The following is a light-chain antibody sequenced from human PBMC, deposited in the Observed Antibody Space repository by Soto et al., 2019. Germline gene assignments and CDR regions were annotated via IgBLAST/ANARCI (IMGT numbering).Light chain of an antibody. J-gene: IGKJ1*01. Sequence: DIHMTQSPSTLSASVGDRVTITCRASQSITNRLAWYQQKPGKAPRVVIYDASSLESGDPSRFSGSGFGTEVILTINSLQRDDFATYCCQHYGGMWACGQGTKVEGK. CDR1: QSITNR. CDR2: DAS. V-gene: IGKV1-5*01. CDR3: QHYGGMWA.